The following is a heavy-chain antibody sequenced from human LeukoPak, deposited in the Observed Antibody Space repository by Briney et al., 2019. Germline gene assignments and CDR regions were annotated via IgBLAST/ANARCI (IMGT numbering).Heavy chain of an antibody. V-gene: IGHV1-2*02. CDR2: INPNSGGT. J-gene: IGHJ4*02. D-gene: IGHD1-7*01. Sequence: ASVKVSCKASGYAFTAYYVHWVRQAPGQGLEWMGWINPNSGGTNYAQKFQGRATMTRDTSISTAYMELSRLRSDDTAVYYCARLDKYNWNYEVWGQGTLVTVSS. CDR1: GYAFTAYY. CDR3: ARLDKYNWNYEV.